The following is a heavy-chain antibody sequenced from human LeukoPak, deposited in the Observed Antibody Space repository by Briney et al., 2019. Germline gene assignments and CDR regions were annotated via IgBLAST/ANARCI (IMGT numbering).Heavy chain of an antibody. CDR3: ARGADGVSSNSRGWFDP. CDR2: ISTSSSYI. Sequence: GGSLRLSCAASGFIFSSYSMNWVRQAPGKGLEWVSSISTSSSYIYYADSVRGRFTISRDNAKNSLYLQMNSLRAEDTAVYSCARGADGVSSNSRGWFDPWGQGTLVTVSS. D-gene: IGHD2-15*01. V-gene: IGHV3-21*01. CDR1: GFIFSSYS. J-gene: IGHJ5*02.